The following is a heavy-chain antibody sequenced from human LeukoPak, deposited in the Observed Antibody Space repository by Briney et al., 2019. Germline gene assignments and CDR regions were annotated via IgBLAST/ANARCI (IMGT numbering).Heavy chain of an antibody. D-gene: IGHD6-19*01. J-gene: IGHJ4*02. CDR2: IYSGGST. Sequence: GGSLRLSCAASGFTDYMTWVRQAPGKGLEWVSAIYSGGSTYYAASVKGRFSVSRDNSKNTVYLQMNSLRAEDTAVYYCAGVSFSSGWYRDYWGRGTLVTVSS. V-gene: IGHV3-53*01. CDR3: AGVSFSSGWYRDY. CDR1: GFTDY.